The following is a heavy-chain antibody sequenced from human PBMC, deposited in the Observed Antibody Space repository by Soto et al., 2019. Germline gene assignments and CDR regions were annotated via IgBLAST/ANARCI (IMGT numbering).Heavy chain of an antibody. Sequence: ASVKVSCKGSGYTFTNFYIHWVRQAPGQGLEWMGIVNPNGGSTNYAQNFKGRITISRDTSKNQFSLKLSSVTAADTAVYYCARTLVLRYLQYYFAYWGQGTLVTVSS. V-gene: IGHV1-46*01. J-gene: IGHJ4*02. D-gene: IGHD3-9*01. CDR2: VNPNGGST. CDR3: ARTLVLRYLQYYFAY. CDR1: GYTFTNFY.